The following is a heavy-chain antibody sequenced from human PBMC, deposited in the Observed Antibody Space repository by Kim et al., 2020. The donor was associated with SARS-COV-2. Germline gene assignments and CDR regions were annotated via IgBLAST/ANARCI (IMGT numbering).Heavy chain of an antibody. CDR1: GYTFTSYD. CDR3: ARGQYIAAADPYYYYGMDV. V-gene: IGHV1-8*01. J-gene: IGHJ6*02. Sequence: ASVKVSCKASGYTFTSYDINWVRQATGQGLEWMGWMNPNSGNTGYAQKFQGRVTMTRNTSISTAYMELSSLRSEDTAVYYCARGQYIAAADPYYYYGMDVWGQGTTVTVSS. D-gene: IGHD6-13*01. CDR2: MNPNSGNT.